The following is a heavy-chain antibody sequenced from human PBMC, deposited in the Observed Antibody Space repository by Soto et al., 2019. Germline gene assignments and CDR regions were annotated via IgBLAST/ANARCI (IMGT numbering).Heavy chain of an antibody. D-gene: IGHD3-10*01. V-gene: IGHV3-23*05. CDR1: GFTFSTYA. CDR2: IDNSGGIT. CDR3: AKRAYGSDFDY. Sequence: HPGGSLRLSCAASGFTFSTYAMSWVRQAPGKGLEWVSTIDNSGGITYYADSVKGRFTISRDNSKNTLYLQMNSLRVEDTAVYYCAKRAYGSDFDYWGQGTLVTVSS. J-gene: IGHJ4*02.